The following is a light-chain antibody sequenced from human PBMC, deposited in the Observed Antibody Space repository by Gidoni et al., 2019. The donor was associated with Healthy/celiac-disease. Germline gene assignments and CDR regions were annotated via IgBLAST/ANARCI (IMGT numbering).Light chain of an antibody. J-gene: IGLJ1*01. V-gene: IGLV2-23*01. Sequence: QSARTQPASVSGSPGQSITISCTGTSSDVGSYNLVSWYQHHPGKAPKLMIYEGSKRPSGVSNRFSGSKSCNTASLTISGLQAEDEADYYCCSHAGSSTYYVFGTGTKVTVL. CDR3: CSHAGSSTYYV. CDR2: EGS. CDR1: SSDVGSYNL.